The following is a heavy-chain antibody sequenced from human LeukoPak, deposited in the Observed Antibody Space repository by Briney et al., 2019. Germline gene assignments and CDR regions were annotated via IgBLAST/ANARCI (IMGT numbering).Heavy chain of an antibody. V-gene: IGHV4-34*01. J-gene: IGHJ6*03. CDR1: GGSFRGYY. Sequence: SETLSLTCAVYGGSFRGYYWSWIRQPPGKGLEWVGEINHSGSTNYNPSLKSRVTLSVATSKNQFSLKLSSVTAADTAVYYCAGAVNYDSSGYYRGYYMYVWGKGTTVTVSS. CDR3: AGAVNYDSSGYYRGYYMYV. D-gene: IGHD3-22*01. CDR2: INHSGST.